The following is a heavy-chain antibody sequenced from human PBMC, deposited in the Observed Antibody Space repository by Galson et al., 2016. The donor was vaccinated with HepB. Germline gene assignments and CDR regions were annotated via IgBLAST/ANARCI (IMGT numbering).Heavy chain of an antibody. CDR2: YHYSGNT. D-gene: IGHD1-26*01. CDR1: GASVSDDRLY. V-gene: IGHV4-61*01. J-gene: IGHJ4*02. CDR3: AKDNSGSYIDY. Sequence: ETLSLTCTISGASVSDDRLYWSWIWQPPGKGLEWIGFYHYSGNTNYNASLKSRVTISFDTSKNQFALKLRSVTAADTAVYYCAKDNSGSYIDYWGQGILVTVSS.